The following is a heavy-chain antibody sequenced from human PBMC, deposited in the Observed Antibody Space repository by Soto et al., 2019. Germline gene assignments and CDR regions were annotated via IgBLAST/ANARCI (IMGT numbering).Heavy chain of an antibody. D-gene: IGHD3-22*01. Sequence: GASVKVSCKASGYTFTSYAMHWVRQAPGQRLEWMGWINAGNGNTKYSQKFRGRVTITRDTSASTAYMELSSLRSEDTAVYYCARPRGGGSSGYSSDFDYWGQGTLVTVSS. CDR2: INAGNGNT. V-gene: IGHV1-3*01. CDR3: ARPRGGGSSGYSSDFDY. CDR1: GYTFTSYA. J-gene: IGHJ4*02.